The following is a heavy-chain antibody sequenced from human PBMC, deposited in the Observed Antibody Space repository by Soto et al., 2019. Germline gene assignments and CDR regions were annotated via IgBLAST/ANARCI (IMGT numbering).Heavy chain of an antibody. CDR2: IIPIFGTA. CDR3: ASPDAEGGVYYYYGMDV. Sequence: AASVKVSCKASGGTFSSYAISWVRQAPGQGLEWMGGIIPIFGTANYAQKFQGRVTITADKSTSTAYMELSSLRSEDTAVYYCASPDAEGGVYYYYGMDVWGQGTTVTVSS. CDR1: GGTFSSYA. V-gene: IGHV1-69*06. J-gene: IGHJ6*02. D-gene: IGHD3-16*01.